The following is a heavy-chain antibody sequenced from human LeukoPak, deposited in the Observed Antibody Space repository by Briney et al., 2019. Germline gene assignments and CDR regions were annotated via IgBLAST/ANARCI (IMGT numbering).Heavy chain of an antibody. V-gene: IGHV1-2*02. CDR3: ARDTHYDILTGTQRRGDAFDI. J-gene: IGHJ3*02. D-gene: IGHD3-9*01. Sequence: GASVKVSCKASGYTFTGYYMHWVRQAPGQGLEWMGWINPNSGGTNYAQKFQGRVTMTRDTSISTAYMELSRLRSDDTAVYYCARDTHYDILTGTQRRGDAFDIWGHGTLVTVSS. CDR2: INPNSGGT. CDR1: GYTFTGYY.